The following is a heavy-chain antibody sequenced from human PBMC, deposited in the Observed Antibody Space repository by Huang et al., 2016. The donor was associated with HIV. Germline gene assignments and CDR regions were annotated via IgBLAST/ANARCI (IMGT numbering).Heavy chain of an antibody. D-gene: IGHD2-21*01. V-gene: IGHV1-24*01. Sequence: QVQLVQSGAEVKKPGASVKVSCKVSGYTLTELSRHWVRKAPGKGLTWMGGFAHEQGETNYAQNFQGRATMTEDTSTDTAYMELNSLRSEDTAVYYCATGFDTYYDIWGQGTMVIASS. J-gene: IGHJ3*02. CDR3: ATGFDTYYDI. CDR1: GYTLTELS. CDR2: FAHEQGET.